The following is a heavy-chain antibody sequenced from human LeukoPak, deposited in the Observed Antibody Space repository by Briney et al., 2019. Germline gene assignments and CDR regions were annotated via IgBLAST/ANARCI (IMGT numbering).Heavy chain of an antibody. CDR3: ARGVTARGFYYYMDI. D-gene: IGHD2-21*02. CDR1: GGSISNYY. Sequence: PSETLSLTCTVSGGSISNYYWNWIRQPAGKGLEWIGRISTSGSTKYNPSLKSRVILSVNTSKNQFSLKLSSVTAADTAVYSCARGVTARGFYYYMDIWGRGTTVTISS. V-gene: IGHV4-4*07. CDR2: ISTSGST. J-gene: IGHJ6*03.